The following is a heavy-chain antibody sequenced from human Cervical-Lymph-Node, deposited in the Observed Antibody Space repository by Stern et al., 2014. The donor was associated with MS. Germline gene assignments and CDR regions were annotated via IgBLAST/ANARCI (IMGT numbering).Heavy chain of an antibody. CDR3: ARAASTTSSYNF. J-gene: IGHJ4*02. Sequence: VQLVQSGAEVKKPGSSVKVSCQASGGSFINNVISWGRQAPGQGLEWMGGTIPIFGTALYAQKFRGRVTITADESTRTAYMELSSLRSDDTAVYFCARAASTTSSYNFWGPGTLVTVSS. CDR1: GGSFINNV. V-gene: IGHV1-69*01. CDR2: TIPIFGTA. D-gene: IGHD3-10*01.